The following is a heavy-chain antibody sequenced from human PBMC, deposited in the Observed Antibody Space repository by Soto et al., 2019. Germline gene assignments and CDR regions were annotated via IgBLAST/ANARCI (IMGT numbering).Heavy chain of an antibody. D-gene: IGHD3-22*01. CDR3: ARVSAHYYDSSGYYWRWFDP. CDR1: GGSISSGGYS. J-gene: IGHJ5*02. Sequence: PSATLSLTCAVSGGSISSGGYSWSWIRQPPGKGLEWIGYIYHSGSTYYNPSLKSRVTISVDRSKNQFSLKLSSVTAADTAVYYFARVSAHYYDSSGYYWRWFDPWGQGTLVTVSS. CDR2: IYHSGST. V-gene: IGHV4-30-2*01.